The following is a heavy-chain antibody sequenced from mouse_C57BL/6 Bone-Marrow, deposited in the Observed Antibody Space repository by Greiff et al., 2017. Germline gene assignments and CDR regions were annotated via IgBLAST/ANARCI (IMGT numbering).Heavy chain of an antibody. CDR1: GYTFTDYY. V-gene: IGHV1-19*01. J-gene: IGHJ3*01. CDR2: INPYNGGT. CDR3: ASRDGYYVWFAY. Sequence: VQLQQSGPVLVKPGASVKMSCKASGYTFTDYYMNWVKQSHGKSLEWIGVINPYNGGTSSNQKFKGKATLTVDKSSSTAYMELNSLTSEDSAVYYCASRDGYYVWFAYWGQGTLVTVSA. D-gene: IGHD2-3*01.